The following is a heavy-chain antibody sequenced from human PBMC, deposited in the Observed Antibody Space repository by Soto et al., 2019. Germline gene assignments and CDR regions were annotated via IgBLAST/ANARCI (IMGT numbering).Heavy chain of an antibody. CDR1: GGTFTSYA. CDR2: LSPLFRTA. V-gene: IGHV1-69*13. CDR3: ARGVVTAPPYNYYYGMDV. Sequence: SVKVSCKASGGTFTSYAISWVRQAPGQGLAWMGGLSPLFRTANYAQKFQGRVTITADESTSTAYMELSSLRSDDTAVYYCARGVVTAPPYNYYYGMDVWGQGTTVTVSS. J-gene: IGHJ6*02. D-gene: IGHD2-2*01.